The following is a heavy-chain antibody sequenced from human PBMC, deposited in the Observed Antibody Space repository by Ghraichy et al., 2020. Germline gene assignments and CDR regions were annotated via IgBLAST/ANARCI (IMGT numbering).Heavy chain of an antibody. Sequence: GGSLRLSCAASGFTFSSYWMHWVRHAPGKGLVWVSRINSDGSSTSYADSVKGRFTISRDNAKNTLYLQMNSLRAEDTAVYYCARDLDAITYYYYGMDVGGQGTTVTVSS. CDR1: GFTFSSYW. J-gene: IGHJ6*02. D-gene: IGHD2-8*01. CDR3: ARDLDAITYYYYGMDV. V-gene: IGHV3-74*01. CDR2: INSDGSST.